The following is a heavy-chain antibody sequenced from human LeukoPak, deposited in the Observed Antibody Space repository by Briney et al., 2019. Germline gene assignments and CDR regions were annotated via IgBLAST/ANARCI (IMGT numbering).Heavy chain of an antibody. J-gene: IGHJ4*02. CDR2: ISSSSSTI. CDR1: GFTFSSYS. D-gene: IGHD2-2*01. CDR3: RYCSSTSLYY. Sequence: PGGSLRLSCAASGFTFSSYSMNWVRQAPGKGLEWVSYISSSSSTIYYADSVKGRFTISRDNSKNTLYLQMNSLRAEDTAVYYCRYCSSTSLYYWGQGTLVTVSS. V-gene: IGHV3-48*01.